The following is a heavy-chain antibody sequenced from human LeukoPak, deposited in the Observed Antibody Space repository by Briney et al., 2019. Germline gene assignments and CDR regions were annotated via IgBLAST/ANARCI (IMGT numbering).Heavy chain of an antibody. Sequence: SETLSLTCTVSGGSISSYYWSWIRQPPGKGLEWIGYIYYSGSTNYNPSLKSRVTISVDTSKNQFSLKLSSVTAADTAVYYCARRRIAANWFDPWGQGTLVTVSS. CDR1: GGSISSYY. CDR3: ARRRIAANWFDP. J-gene: IGHJ5*02. D-gene: IGHD6-25*01. V-gene: IGHV4-59*08. CDR2: IYYSGST.